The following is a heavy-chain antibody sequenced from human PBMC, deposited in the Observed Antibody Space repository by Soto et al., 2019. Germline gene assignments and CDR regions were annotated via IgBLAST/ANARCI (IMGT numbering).Heavy chain of an antibody. D-gene: IGHD2-15*01. J-gene: IGHJ3*02. CDR2: ISAYNGNT. CDR3: ASRIVVVVAAKQAPDAFDI. V-gene: IGHV1-18*01. CDR1: GYNFNSYG. Sequence: ASVKVSCKASGYNFNSYGISWVRQAPGQGLEWMGWISAYNGNTNYAQKIQGRVTMTTDTSTSTAYMELSSLRSEDTAVYYCASRIVVVVAAKQAPDAFDIWGQGTMVTVSS.